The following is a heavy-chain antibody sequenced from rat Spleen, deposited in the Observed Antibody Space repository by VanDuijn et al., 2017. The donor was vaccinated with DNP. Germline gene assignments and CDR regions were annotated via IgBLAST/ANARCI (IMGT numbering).Heavy chain of an antibody. D-gene: IGHD4-1*01. V-gene: IGHV5-25*01. CDR3: TRCSTRAARLFDN. J-gene: IGHJ2*01. Sequence: EVRLVESGGGLVQPGRSLKLSCAASGFIFSNYDMAWVRQAPGKGLDWVAAISPSGSRPYSPDSVKGRFTISRDNAKSTLYLQMDSLRSEDTATYYCTRCSTRAARLFDNWGQGVMVTVSS. CDR2: ISPSGSRP. CDR1: GFIFSNYD.